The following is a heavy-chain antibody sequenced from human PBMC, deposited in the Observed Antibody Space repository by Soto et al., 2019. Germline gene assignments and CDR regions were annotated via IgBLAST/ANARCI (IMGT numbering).Heavy chain of an antibody. J-gene: IGHJ4*02. CDR3: AREPEDGAPGDF. V-gene: IGHV1-3*01. Sequence: QVQLVQSGAEVKEPGASVKVSCKASGYTFTSHTIHWARQAPGQGLEWMGWIIVSHGRPRIAPHFQGRVTLTTDTSATTAYMELNSLTSEDTEVYFCAREPEDGAPGDFWGQGTLVVVSS. CDR2: IIVSHGRP. CDR1: GYTFTSHT. D-gene: IGHD1-26*01.